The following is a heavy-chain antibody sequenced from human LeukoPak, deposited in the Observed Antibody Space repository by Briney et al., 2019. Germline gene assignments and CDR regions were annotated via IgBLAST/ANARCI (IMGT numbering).Heavy chain of an antibody. CDR3: ARDLVVPAAIQGYDAFDI. Sequence: GGSLRLSCAASGFTFSSYSMNWVRQAPGKGLEWVSYISSSSSTIYYADSVKGRFTISRDNAKNPLYLQMNSLRAEDTAVYYCARDLVVPAAIQGYDAFDIWGQGTMVTVSS. CDR1: GFTFSSYS. V-gene: IGHV3-48*01. J-gene: IGHJ3*02. D-gene: IGHD2-2*01. CDR2: ISSSSSTI.